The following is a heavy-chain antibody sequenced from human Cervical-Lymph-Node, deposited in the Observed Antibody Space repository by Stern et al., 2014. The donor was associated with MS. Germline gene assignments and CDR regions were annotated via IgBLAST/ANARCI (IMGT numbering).Heavy chain of an antibody. D-gene: IGHD1-26*01. CDR1: GYTFTSYA. J-gene: IGHJ4*02. V-gene: IGHV1-3*01. CDR2: INAGNGNT. Sequence: VQLVESGAEVKKPGASVKVSCKASGYTFTSYAMHWVRQAPGQRLEWMGWINAGNGNTKYSQKFQGRVTITRDTSASTAYMELSSLRSEDTAVYYCARDPLVGGGYFDYWGQGTLVTVSS. CDR3: ARDPLVGGGYFDY.